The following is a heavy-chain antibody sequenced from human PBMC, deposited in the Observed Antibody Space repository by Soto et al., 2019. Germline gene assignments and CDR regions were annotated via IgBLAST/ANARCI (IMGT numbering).Heavy chain of an antibody. D-gene: IGHD3-22*01. CDR2: IYYSRSD. J-gene: IGHJ4*02. Sequence: TLSLTCTVSGDSINSADYYWSWLRQPPGKGLEWIGYIYYSRSDYYNPSLGRRATITIDTSRNQFSLNLMSVTAADTAVYYCARVVQFYDSSGYSFYHFDYWGQGALVTVSS. CDR1: GDSINSADYY. V-gene: IGHV4-30-4*01. CDR3: ARVVQFYDSSGYSFYHFDY.